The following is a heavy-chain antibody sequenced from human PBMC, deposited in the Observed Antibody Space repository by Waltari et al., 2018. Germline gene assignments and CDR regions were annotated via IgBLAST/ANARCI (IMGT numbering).Heavy chain of an antibody. D-gene: IGHD2-15*01. CDR1: GESITSTDW. J-gene: IGHJ5*02. Sequence: QLQLQESGPGLVKPSGTLSLRCTVSGESITSTDWWIRVRQSPQKGLEWIGQVQYNGRSNYNPSFASRVTVSIDTSNNQFTLKLTSATAADTAMYYCARDRGRGIYLDTWGPGMQVTVSP. CDR2: VQYNGRS. V-gene: IGHV4-4*02. CDR3: ARDRGRGIYLDT.